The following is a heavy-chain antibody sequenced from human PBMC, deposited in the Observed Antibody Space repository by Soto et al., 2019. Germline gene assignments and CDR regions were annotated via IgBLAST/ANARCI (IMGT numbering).Heavy chain of an antibody. J-gene: IGHJ6*02. Sequence: VASVKVSCKASGGTFSSYAISWVRQAPGQGLEWMGGIIPIFGTANYAQKFQGRVTITADESTSTAYMELSSLRSEDTAVYYCARDIGRGNYYYYGMDVRGQGTTVTVSS. V-gene: IGHV1-69*13. D-gene: IGHD1-26*01. CDR3: ARDIGRGNYYYYGMDV. CDR1: GGTFSSYA. CDR2: IIPIFGTA.